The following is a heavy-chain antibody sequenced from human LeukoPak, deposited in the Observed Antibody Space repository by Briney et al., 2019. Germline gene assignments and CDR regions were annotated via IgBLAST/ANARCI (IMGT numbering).Heavy chain of an antibody. CDR2: INPNSGGT. CDR1: GYTFTGYF. J-gene: IGHJ3*02. V-gene: IGHV1-2*02. Sequence: GASVKVSCKASGYTFTGYFMHWVRQAPGQGLEWMGWINPNSGGTNYAQKFQGRVTMTRDTSISTAYMELSRLRSDDTAVYYCASRTEYLYSYGYWAPCDAFDIWGQGTMVTVSS. D-gene: IGHD5-18*01. CDR3: ASRTEYLYSYGYWAPCDAFDI.